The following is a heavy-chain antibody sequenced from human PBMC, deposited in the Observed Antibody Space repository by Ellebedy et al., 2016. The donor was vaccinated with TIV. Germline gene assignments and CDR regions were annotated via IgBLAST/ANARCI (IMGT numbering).Heavy chain of an antibody. CDR1: GFTVSSNY. D-gene: IGHD5-12*01. V-gene: IGHV3-53*01. Sequence: LSLTCAASGFTVSSNYMSWVRQAPGRGLEWVSVIYAGGATAYADSVRGRFTISRDISKNTLNLQMNTLRAEDTALYYCASPGWIGDRYDYWGQGILVTVSS. CDR2: IYAGGAT. CDR3: ASPGWIGDRYDY. J-gene: IGHJ4*02.